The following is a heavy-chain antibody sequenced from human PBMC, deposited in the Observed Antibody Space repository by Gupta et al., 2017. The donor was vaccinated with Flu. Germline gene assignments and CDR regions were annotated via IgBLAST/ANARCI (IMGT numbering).Heavy chain of an antibody. D-gene: IGHD5-12*01. V-gene: IGHV1-46*01. Sequence: QVQLVQSGAEVKKPGASVTVSCKASGYSFTNYYVHWVRQAPGQGLEWVGIINAKGGGTTYAQKFQGRVTMTRDTSTSTVYMEVNSLRSDDTAVYYCARDHIVERTMFYYYGMDVWGQGTTVTVSS. CDR2: INAKGGGT. CDR1: GYSFTNYY. CDR3: ARDHIVERTMFYYYGMDV. J-gene: IGHJ6*02.